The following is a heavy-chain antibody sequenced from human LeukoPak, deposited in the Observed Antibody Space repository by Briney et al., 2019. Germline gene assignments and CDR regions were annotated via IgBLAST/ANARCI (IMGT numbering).Heavy chain of an antibody. V-gene: IGHV4-39*07. CDR2: IYYSGST. D-gene: IGHD3-22*01. J-gene: IGHJ5*02. CDR3: ARTKYYYDSRTFDP. Sequence: PSETLSLTCTVSGGSISSSSYYWGWIRQPPGKGLEWIGSIYYSGSTYYNPSLKSRVTISVDTSKNQFSLKLSSVTAADTAVYYCARTKYYYDSRTFDPWGQGTLVTVSS. CDR1: GGSISSSSYY.